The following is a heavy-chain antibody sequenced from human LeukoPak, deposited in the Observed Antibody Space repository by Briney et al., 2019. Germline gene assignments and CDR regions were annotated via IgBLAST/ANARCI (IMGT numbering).Heavy chain of an antibody. V-gene: IGHV4-59*01. D-gene: IGHD2-15*01. CDR3: ARVFVWWLDV. Sequence: PSETLSLTCTASGGSISTYYWSWIRQPPGKELEWIGYNSYSGSTNYNPTLKSRVPIAVDTSKNQFYLKLSSVTAADTAVYYCARVFVWWLDVWGKGTTVTVSS. CDR2: NSYSGST. CDR1: GGSISTYY. J-gene: IGHJ6*04.